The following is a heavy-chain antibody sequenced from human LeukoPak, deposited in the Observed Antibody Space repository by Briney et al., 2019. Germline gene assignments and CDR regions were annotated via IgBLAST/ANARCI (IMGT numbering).Heavy chain of an antibody. Sequence: ASVKVSCKVSGYTLTELSMHWVRQAPGKGLEWMGGFDPEDGETIYAQKFQGRVTMTEDTSTDTAYMELSSLRSEDTAVYYCYGLGYGGITYYFDYWGQGTLVTVSS. V-gene: IGHV1-24*01. CDR1: GYTLTELS. CDR3: YGLGYGGITYYFDY. D-gene: IGHD4-23*01. CDR2: FDPEDGET. J-gene: IGHJ4*02.